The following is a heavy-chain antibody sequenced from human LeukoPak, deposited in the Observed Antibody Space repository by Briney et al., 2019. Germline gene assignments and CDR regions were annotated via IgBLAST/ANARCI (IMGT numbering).Heavy chain of an antibody. D-gene: IGHD1-26*01. CDR2: INPSGGST. V-gene: IGHV1-46*01. CDR1: GGTFSSYA. CDR3: ARDPIDSGSYYGAFDI. J-gene: IGHJ3*02. Sequence: ASVKVSCKASGGTFSSYAISWVRQAPGQGLEWMGIINPSGGSTSYAQKFQGRVTMTRDMSTSTVYMELSSLRSEDTAVYYCARDPIDSGSYYGAFDIWGQGTMVTVSS.